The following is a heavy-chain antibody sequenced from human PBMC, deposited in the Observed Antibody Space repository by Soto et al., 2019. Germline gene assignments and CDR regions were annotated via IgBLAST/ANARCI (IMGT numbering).Heavy chain of an antibody. CDR3: ARVPDY. V-gene: IGHV4-4*02. D-gene: IGHD2-2*01. J-gene: IGHJ4*02. CDR2: INYSGST. Sequence: PSETLSLTCAVSGASVISTKSWSWIRQPPGKGLEWIGEINYSGSTNYNPSLKSRVTISIDRSKNQFSLKLSSVTAADTAVYYCARVPDYWGQGILVTVSS. CDR1: GASVISTKS.